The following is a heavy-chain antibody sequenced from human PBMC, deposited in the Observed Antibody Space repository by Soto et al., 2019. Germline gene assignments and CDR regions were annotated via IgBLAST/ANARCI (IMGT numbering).Heavy chain of an antibody. D-gene: IGHD6-19*01. J-gene: IGHJ4*02. CDR2: ISSNGVST. CDR3: ARRYNSDCFYVDY. V-gene: IGHV3-64*01. Sequence: EVQLVESGGGLVQPGGSLRLSCAASGFTFSSYAMHWVRQAPGKGLEYVSAISSNGVSTYYANSVKGRFTISRDNYKNSLLLQMDSLRAEDVAVYYCARRYNSDCFYVDYWGQGTLVTVSS. CDR1: GFTFSSYA.